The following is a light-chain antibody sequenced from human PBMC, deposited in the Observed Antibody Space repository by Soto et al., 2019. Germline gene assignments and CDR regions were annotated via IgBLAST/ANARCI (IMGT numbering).Light chain of an antibody. CDR2: AAS. J-gene: IGKJ3*01. Sequence: DIQMTQSPSSLSASVGDRVTITCRASQDIGNYLAWFQQKPGRPPKSLIYAASSLQSGVPSKFSGSGSVTDFTLTISSLQPEDFATYFCQQYNSDPCTFGPGTKVDV. V-gene: IGKV1-16*02. CDR1: QDIGNY. CDR3: QQYNSDPCT.